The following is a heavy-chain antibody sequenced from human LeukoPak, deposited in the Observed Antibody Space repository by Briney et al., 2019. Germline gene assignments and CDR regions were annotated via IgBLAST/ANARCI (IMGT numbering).Heavy chain of an antibody. Sequence: GGSLRLSCAASGFTFSHYGMHWVRQAPGKGLEWVSHITASGTAMFYADSVKGRFTISRDNAKNSLYLQMNSLRDEDTAVYYCASSGSYRFDYWGQGTLVTVSS. D-gene: IGHD1-26*01. CDR1: GFTFSHYG. CDR3: ASSGSYRFDY. CDR2: ITASGTAM. V-gene: IGHV3-48*02. J-gene: IGHJ4*02.